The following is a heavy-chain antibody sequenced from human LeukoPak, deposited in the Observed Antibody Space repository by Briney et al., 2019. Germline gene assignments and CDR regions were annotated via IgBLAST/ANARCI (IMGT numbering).Heavy chain of an antibody. D-gene: IGHD3-16*02. CDR2: INPNSGGT. Sequence: ASVKVSSKASGYTFTVYYMHWVRQAPGQGLEWMGWINPNSGGTNYAQKFQGRVTMTRDTSISTAYMELSRLRSDDTAVYYCARGNMITFGGVIVSWGQGTLVTVSS. CDR3: ARGNMITFGGVIVS. J-gene: IGHJ4*02. CDR1: GYTFTVYY. V-gene: IGHV1-2*02.